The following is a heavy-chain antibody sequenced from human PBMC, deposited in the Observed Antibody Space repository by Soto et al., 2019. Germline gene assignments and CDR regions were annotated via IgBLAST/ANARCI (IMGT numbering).Heavy chain of an antibody. CDR3: ARLSSSGD. Sequence: SVTVSSNSPGTPFTRYYTHWVPQAPGQGLEWMGIINPSGGSTSYAQKFQGRVTMTRDTSTSTVYMELSSLRSEDTAVYYCARLSSSGDWGQGTLVTVSS. J-gene: IGHJ4*02. V-gene: IGHV1-46*01. D-gene: IGHD6-19*01. CDR1: GTPFTRYY. CDR2: INPSGGST.